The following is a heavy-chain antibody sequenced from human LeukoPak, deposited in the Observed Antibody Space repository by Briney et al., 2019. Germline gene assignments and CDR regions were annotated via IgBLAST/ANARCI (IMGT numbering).Heavy chain of an antibody. CDR3: AKVGVGATLRPHCFDA. Sequence: GGSLRLSCVASGFTFSASYMTWVRQAPGKGLVWVSSISGSSGVTYYADAMKGRITISRDNSKNTVFLQMNSLRDEDTALYFCAKVGVGATLRPHCFDAWGPGTMLIVSA. CDR1: GFTFSASY. CDR2: ISGSSGVT. V-gene: IGHV3-23*01. J-gene: IGHJ3*01. D-gene: IGHD3-3*01.